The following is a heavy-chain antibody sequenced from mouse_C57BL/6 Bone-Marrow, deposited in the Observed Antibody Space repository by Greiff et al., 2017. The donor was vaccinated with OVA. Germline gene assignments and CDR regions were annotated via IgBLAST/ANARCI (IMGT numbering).Heavy chain of an antibody. J-gene: IGHJ3*01. CDR1: GFNIKDDY. V-gene: IGHV14-4*01. CDR3: TPSGNYPAWCAY. CDR2: IDPENGDT. Sequence: EVQLQQSGAELVRPGASVKLSCTASGFNIKDDYMHWVKQRPEQGLEWIGWIDPENGDTEYASKFQGKATITADTSSNTAYLQLSSLTSEDTAVYYCTPSGNYPAWCAYWGQGTLVTVSA. D-gene: IGHD2-1*01.